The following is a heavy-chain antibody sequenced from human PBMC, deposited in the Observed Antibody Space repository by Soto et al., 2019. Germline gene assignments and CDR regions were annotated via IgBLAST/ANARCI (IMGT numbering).Heavy chain of an antibody. CDR2: ISFSSSTI. J-gene: IGHJ5*02. CDR1: GFTFSSYS. CDR3: ARDNGMAGSFYP. D-gene: IGHD2-8*01. Sequence: EVQLVESGGGLVQPGGSLRLSCAASGFTFSSYSMNWVRQAPGKGLEWVSYISFSSSTIFYADSVRGRFTISRDNAKNSLYLQMTTLRDEDTAVYYCARDNGMAGSFYPWGQGTLVTVSS. V-gene: IGHV3-48*02.